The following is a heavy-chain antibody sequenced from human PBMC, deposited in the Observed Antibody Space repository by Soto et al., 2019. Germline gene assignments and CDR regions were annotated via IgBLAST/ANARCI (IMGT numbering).Heavy chain of an antibody. CDR3: AREGGVYDFWSGSPLAAFDI. D-gene: IGHD3-3*01. J-gene: IGHJ3*02. V-gene: IGHV4-34*01. Sequence: SETLSLTCAVYGGSFSGYYWSWIRQPPGKGLEWIGEINHSGSTNYNPSLKSRVTISVDTSKDQFSLKLSSVTAADTAVYYCAREGGVYDFWSGSPLAAFDIWGQGTMVTVSS. CDR1: GGSFSGYY. CDR2: INHSGST.